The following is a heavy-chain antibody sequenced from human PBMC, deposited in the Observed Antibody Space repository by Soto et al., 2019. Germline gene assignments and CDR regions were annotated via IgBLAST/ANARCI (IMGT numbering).Heavy chain of an antibody. J-gene: IGHJ4*02. CDR1: GGSISSSSYY. Sequence: PSETLSLTCTVSGGSISSSSYYWGWIRQPPGKGLEWIGSIYYSGSTYYNPSLKSRVTISVDTSKNQFSLKLSSVTAADTAVYYCARARQDIVVVVAATNFDYWGQGTLVTVSS. V-gene: IGHV4-39*01. CDR2: IYYSGST. D-gene: IGHD2-15*01. CDR3: ARARQDIVVVVAATNFDY.